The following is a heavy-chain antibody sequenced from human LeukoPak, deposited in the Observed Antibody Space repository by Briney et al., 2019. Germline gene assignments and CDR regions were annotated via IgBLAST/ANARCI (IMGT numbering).Heavy chain of an antibody. Sequence: GGSLRLSCAASGFTFSSYGMHWVRQAPGQGLEWMGWINPNSGGTNYAQKFQGRVTMTRDTSISTAYMELSRLRSDDTAVYYCARARGINWFDPWGQGTLVTVSS. CDR2: INPNSGGT. CDR3: ARARGINWFDP. D-gene: IGHD2-15*01. CDR1: GFTFSSYG. J-gene: IGHJ5*02. V-gene: IGHV1-2*02.